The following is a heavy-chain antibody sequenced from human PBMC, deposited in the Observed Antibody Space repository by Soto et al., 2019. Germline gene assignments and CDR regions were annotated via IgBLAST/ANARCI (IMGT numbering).Heavy chain of an antibody. CDR2: ISGSGGST. J-gene: IGHJ5*02. D-gene: IGHD6-19*01. Sequence: GGSLRLSCAASGFTFSSYAMSWVRQAPGKGLEWVSAISGSGGSTYYADPVKGRFTISRDNSKNTLYLQMDSLRAEDTAVYYCAKEPTRAVDNWFDPWGQGTLVTVSS. CDR3: AKEPTRAVDNWFDP. V-gene: IGHV3-23*01. CDR1: GFTFSSYA.